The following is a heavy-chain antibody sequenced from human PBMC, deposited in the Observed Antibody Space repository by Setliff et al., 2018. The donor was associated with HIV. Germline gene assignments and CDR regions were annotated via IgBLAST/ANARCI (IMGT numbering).Heavy chain of an antibody. J-gene: IGHJ4*02. CDR3: VTSPGSFTSVDETEAGDY. D-gene: IGHD6-25*01. V-gene: IGHV1-2*02. Sequence: ASVKVSCKAPGNSFNGDFLNWVRQAPGQGLEWMGNIKLSSGGTKFAQKFLGRVTMTRDTSTNTAFMDLRRLNSDDTATYFCVTSPGSFTSVDETEAGDYWGQGTLVTVSS. CDR1: GNSFNGDF. CDR2: IKLSSGGT.